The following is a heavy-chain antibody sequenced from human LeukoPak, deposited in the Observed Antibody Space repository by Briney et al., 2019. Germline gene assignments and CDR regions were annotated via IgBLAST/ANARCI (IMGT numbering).Heavy chain of an antibody. D-gene: IGHD6-13*01. V-gene: IGHV1-18*01. CDR3: ARQGNAAAYYYYMDV. Sequence: GASVKVSCKASGYTFTSYGISWVRQAPGQGLEWMGWISAYNGNTNYAQKLQGRVTKTTDTSTSTAYMELRSLRSDDTAVYYCARQGNAAAYYYYMDVWGKGTTVTVSS. J-gene: IGHJ6*03. CDR2: ISAYNGNT. CDR1: GYTFTSYG.